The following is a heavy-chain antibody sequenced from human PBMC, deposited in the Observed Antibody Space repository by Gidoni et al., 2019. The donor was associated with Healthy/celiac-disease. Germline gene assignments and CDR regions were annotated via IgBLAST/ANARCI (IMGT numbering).Heavy chain of an antibody. CDR1: GFTLSNAW. V-gene: IGHV3-15*01. J-gene: IGHJ4*02. CDR2: IKSKTDGGTT. Sequence: EVQLVESVGGLLKPGGSLRISWAASGFTLSNAWMSWVRQAPGKGLEWVGRIKSKTDGGTTDYAAPVKGRFTISRDDSKNTLYLQMNSLKTEDTAVYYCTTVPNHYYDSSVYYFNWGQGTLVTVSS. CDR3: TTVPNHYYDSSVYYFN. D-gene: IGHD3-22*01.